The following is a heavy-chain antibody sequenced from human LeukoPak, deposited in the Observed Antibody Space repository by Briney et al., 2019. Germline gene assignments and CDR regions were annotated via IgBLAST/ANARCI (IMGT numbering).Heavy chain of an antibody. CDR1: GYTFTGYY. D-gene: IGHD5-18*01. Sequence: ASVKVSCKASGYTFTGYYMHWVRQAPGQGLEWMGWINPNSGGTNYAQKFQGRVTMTRDTSISTAYMELSRLRSDDTAVYYCARVAGEPTTWIQLWSFDYWGQGTLVTVSS. CDR2: INPNSGGT. CDR3: ARVAGEPTTWIQLWSFDY. J-gene: IGHJ4*02. V-gene: IGHV1-2*02.